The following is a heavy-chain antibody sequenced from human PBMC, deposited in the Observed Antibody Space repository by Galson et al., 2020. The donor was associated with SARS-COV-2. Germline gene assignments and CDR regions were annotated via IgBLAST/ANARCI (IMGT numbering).Heavy chain of an antibody. J-gene: IGHJ6*03. V-gene: IGHV1-69*10. CDR2: IIPILGIA. Sequence: SVKVSCKASGGTFSSYAISWVRQAPGQGLEWMGGIIPILGIANYAQKFQGRVTITADKSTSTAYMELSSLRSEDTAVYYCASHIRVVPAAIYYYYMDVWGKGTTVTVSS. D-gene: IGHD2-2*01. CDR3: ASHIRVVPAAIYYYYMDV. CDR1: GGTFSSYA.